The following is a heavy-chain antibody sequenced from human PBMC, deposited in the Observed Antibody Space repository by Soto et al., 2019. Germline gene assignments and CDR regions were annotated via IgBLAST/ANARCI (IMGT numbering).Heavy chain of an antibody. J-gene: IGHJ4*02. Sequence: GGSLRLSCRASGFSFTGYAMSWVRQAPGKRLEWVSTISGSGGRTHYADSVKGRLTISRDNSKNTLYLQMNSLRAEDTAVYYCAKDDGTGYYAHPTTFDSWGQGTLVTVSS. CDR1: GFSFTGYA. D-gene: IGHD3-22*01. CDR3: AKDDGTGYYAHPTTFDS. V-gene: IGHV3-23*01. CDR2: ISGSGGRT.